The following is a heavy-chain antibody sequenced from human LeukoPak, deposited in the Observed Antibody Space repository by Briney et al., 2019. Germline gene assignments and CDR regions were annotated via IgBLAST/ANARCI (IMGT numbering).Heavy chain of an antibody. Sequence: SETLSLTCIVSGGSVRSADYYWSWIRHHPGEGLEWIGYIYYSGDTYYNPSLKSRLTMSLDTSKNQFSLELTSVTAADTAVYYCARAPIPTNSWYYFDCWGQGTLVSVSS. D-gene: IGHD1-14*01. CDR3: ARAPIPTNSWYYFDC. J-gene: IGHJ4*02. CDR2: IYYSGDT. CDR1: GGSVRSADYY. V-gene: IGHV4-31*02.